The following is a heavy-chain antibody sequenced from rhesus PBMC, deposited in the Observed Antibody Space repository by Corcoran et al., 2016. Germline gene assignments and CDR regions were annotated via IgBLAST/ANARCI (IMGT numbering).Heavy chain of an antibody. CDR1: GFTFSSSS. Sequence: EVQLVESGGGLVQPGGSLRRPCAASGFTFSSSSSHWVRQASGKGLEWVGRIRSKSNNYETGYAASVKGRFTISRDDSKNTAYLQMNSLKTEDTAVYYCTTPDRAWIALDYWGQGVLVTVSS. D-gene: IGHD1-38*01. CDR2: IRSKSNNYET. CDR3: TTPDRAWIALDY. V-gene: IGHV3-118*01. J-gene: IGHJ4*01.